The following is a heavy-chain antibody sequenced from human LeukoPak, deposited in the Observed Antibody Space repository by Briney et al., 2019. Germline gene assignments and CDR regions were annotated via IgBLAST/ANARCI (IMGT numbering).Heavy chain of an antibody. J-gene: IGHJ3*02. CDR1: GFTFSDYY. V-gene: IGHV3-11*01. Sequence: PGGSLRPSCAASGFTFSDYYMSWIRQAPGKGLEWVSYISSSGSTIYYADSVRGRFTISRDNAKNSLYLQMNSLRAEDTAAYYCARGGYYDSSGPRGAFDIWGQGTMVTVSS. CDR2: ISSSGSTI. D-gene: IGHD3-22*01. CDR3: ARGGYYDSSGPRGAFDI.